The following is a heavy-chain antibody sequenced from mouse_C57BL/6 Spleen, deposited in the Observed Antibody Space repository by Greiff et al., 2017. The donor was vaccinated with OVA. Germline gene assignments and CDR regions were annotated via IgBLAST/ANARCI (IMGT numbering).Heavy chain of an antibody. CDR2: ISYDGSN. CDR1: GYSITSGYY. Sequence: DVKLQESGPGLVKPSQSLSLTCSVTGYSITSGYYWNWIRQFPGNKLEWMGYISYDGSNNYNPSLKNRISITRDTSKNQFFLKLNSVTTEDTATYYCARDYYGGYYYAMDYWGQGTSVTVSS. J-gene: IGHJ4*01. CDR3: ARDYYGGYYYAMDY. D-gene: IGHD1-1*01. V-gene: IGHV3-6*01.